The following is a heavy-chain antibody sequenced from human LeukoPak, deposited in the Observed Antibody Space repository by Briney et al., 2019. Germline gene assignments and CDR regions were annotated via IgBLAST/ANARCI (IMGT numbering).Heavy chain of an antibody. Sequence: GGSLRLSCAASGVMLSDYWVTWVRQAPGKGLEWVANIKQDGSEKYYVDSVKGRFTISGDNARNSVHLQMNSLRVEDTAVYYCTRNRLVGGSDPWGQGTLVTVSS. CDR1: GVMLSDYW. V-gene: IGHV3-7*01. CDR2: IKQDGSEK. D-gene: IGHD1-14*01. CDR3: TRNRLVGGSDP. J-gene: IGHJ5*02.